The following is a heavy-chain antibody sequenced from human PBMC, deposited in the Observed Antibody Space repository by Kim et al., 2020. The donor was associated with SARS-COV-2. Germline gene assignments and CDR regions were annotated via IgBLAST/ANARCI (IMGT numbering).Heavy chain of an antibody. CDR2: IYPGDSDT. Sequence: GESLKISCKGSGYSFTSYWIGWVRQMPGKGLEWMGIIYPGDSDTRYSPSFQGQVTISADKSISTAYLQWSSLKASDTAMYYCARQPYYYGSGSLPDAFDIWGQGTMDTVSS. CDR3: ARQPYYYGSGSLPDAFDI. D-gene: IGHD3-10*01. CDR1: GYSFTSYW. J-gene: IGHJ3*02. V-gene: IGHV5-51*01.